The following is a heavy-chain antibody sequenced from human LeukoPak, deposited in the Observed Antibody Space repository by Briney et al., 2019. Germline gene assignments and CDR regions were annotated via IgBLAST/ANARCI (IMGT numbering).Heavy chain of an antibody. D-gene: IGHD6-6*01. CDR3: ARSIAASQAYYYYYYMDV. CDR2: ISSSSSYI. Sequence: GGSLRLSCAASGFTFSSYSMNWVRQAPGKGLEWVSSISSSSSYIYYADSVKGRFTISRDNAKKSLYLQMNSLRAEDTAVYYCARSIAASQAYYYYYYMDVWGKGTTVTVSS. CDR1: GFTFSSYS. V-gene: IGHV3-21*01. J-gene: IGHJ6*03.